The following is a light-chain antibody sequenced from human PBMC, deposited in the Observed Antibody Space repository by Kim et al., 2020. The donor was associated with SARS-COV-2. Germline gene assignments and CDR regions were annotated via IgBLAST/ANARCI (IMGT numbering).Light chain of an antibody. Sequence: IVLTQSPGTLSLSPGERGTLSCRASQSVSSSFLAWYQQKPGQAPRLLIYGASNRATGIPDRFSGSGSGTDFSLTISRLEPEDYAVYYCQQYGSSPPLTFGGGTKVDIK. CDR2: GAS. CDR1: QSVSSSF. J-gene: IGKJ4*01. V-gene: IGKV3-20*01. CDR3: QQYGSSPPLT.